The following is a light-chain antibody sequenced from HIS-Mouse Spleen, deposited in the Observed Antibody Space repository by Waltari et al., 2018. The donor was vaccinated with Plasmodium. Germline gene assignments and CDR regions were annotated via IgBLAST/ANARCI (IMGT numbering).Light chain of an antibody. Sequence: SYELTQPPSVSVSPGQTARITCSGDALPKKYAYWYQQKSGQAPVLVIYEDSKRPYGTPERISGSSTWTMATLTISGGQVEDEADYYCYSTDSSGDHRVFGGGTKLTVL. J-gene: IGLJ3*02. V-gene: IGLV3-10*01. CDR2: EDS. CDR1: ALPKKY. CDR3: YSTDSSGDHRV.